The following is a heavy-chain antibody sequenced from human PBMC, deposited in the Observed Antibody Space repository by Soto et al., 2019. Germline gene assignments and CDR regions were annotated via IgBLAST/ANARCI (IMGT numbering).Heavy chain of an antibody. CDR1: GYTFTSYG. CDR3: ARDNIVVVPAAMSASPDFFDA. D-gene: IGHD2-2*01. J-gene: IGHJ4*02. Sequence: ASVKVSCKASGYTFTSYGISWVRQAPGQGLEWMGWISAYNGNTNYAQKLQGRVTMTTDTSTSTAYMELRSLRSDDTAVYYCARDNIVVVPAAMSASPDFFDAWGQGTLVTVSS. CDR2: ISAYNGNT. V-gene: IGHV1-18*01.